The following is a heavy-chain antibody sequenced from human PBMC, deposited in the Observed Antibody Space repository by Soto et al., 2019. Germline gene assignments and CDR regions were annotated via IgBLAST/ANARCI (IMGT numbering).Heavy chain of an antibody. CDR2: IGTAGDP. CDR1: GFTFSSYD. V-gene: IGHV3-13*05. D-gene: IGHD6-13*01. J-gene: IGHJ6*02. CDR3: ARGSIAAAGTNYYYGMDV. Sequence: GGSLRLSCAASGFTFSSYDMHWVRQATGKGLEWVSAIGTAGDPYYPGSVKGRFTISRENAKNSLYLQMNSLRAGDTAVYYCARGSIAAAGTNYYYGMDVWGQGTTVTVS.